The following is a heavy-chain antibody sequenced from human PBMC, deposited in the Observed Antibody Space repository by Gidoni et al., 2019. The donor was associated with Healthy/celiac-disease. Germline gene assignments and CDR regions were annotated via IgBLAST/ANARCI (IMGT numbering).Heavy chain of an antibody. V-gene: IGHV4-39*01. Sequence: QLQLQESGPGLVKPSETLSLTCTVSGGSISSSSYYWGWIRQPPGKGLEWIGSIYYSGRTYYNPSLKSRVTISVDTSKNLFSLKLSSVTAADTAVYYCARLRIAVAGEWGQGTLVTVSS. CDR1: GGSISSSSYY. J-gene: IGHJ4*02. CDR3: ARLRIAVAGE. CDR2: IYYSGRT. D-gene: IGHD6-19*01.